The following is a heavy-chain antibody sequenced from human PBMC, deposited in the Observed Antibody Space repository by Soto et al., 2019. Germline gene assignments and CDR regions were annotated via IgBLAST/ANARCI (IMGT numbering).Heavy chain of an antibody. D-gene: IGHD4-4*01. CDR1: GGTFINYV. V-gene: IGHV3-74*01. Sequence: GGSLRLSCAASGGTFINYVMRWVRQAPGKGLVWVSRINDDGSSTRYADSVKGRFTMSRDNAQNTVHLQMNSLRAEDTGVYYCTRDVQFQSFDSWGQGTLVTVSS. CDR3: TRDVQFQSFDS. CDR2: INDDGSST. J-gene: IGHJ4*02.